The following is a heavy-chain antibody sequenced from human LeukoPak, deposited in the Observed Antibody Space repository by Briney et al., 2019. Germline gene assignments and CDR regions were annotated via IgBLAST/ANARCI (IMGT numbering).Heavy chain of an antibody. J-gene: IGHJ3*02. CDR3: ASLQKLGDAFDI. Sequence: SETLSLTCIVSGDSVSGYYWNWIRQPPGKGLEWIGYTHHSGNTLYNPSLKSRVTTSVDTSKNQFSLKLSSVTAADTAVYYCASLQKLGDAFDIWGQGTMVTVSS. CDR1: GDSVSGYY. V-gene: IGHV4-59*02. D-gene: IGHD4-11*01. CDR2: THHSGNT.